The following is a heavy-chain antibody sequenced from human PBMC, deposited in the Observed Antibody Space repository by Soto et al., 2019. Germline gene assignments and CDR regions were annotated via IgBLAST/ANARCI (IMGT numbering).Heavy chain of an antibody. D-gene: IGHD3-10*01. V-gene: IGHV3-33*01. J-gene: IGHJ4*02. Sequence: QVQLVESGGGVGQPGRSLRLSCAASGFTFSSYGMHWVRQAPGKGLEWVAVIWYDGSNKYYADSVKGRFTISRDNSKNTLYLQMNRLRAEDTAVYYCARDSSFGELLSGGFDYWGQGTLVTVSS. CDR2: IWYDGSNK. CDR1: GFTFSSYG. CDR3: ARDSSFGELLSGGFDY.